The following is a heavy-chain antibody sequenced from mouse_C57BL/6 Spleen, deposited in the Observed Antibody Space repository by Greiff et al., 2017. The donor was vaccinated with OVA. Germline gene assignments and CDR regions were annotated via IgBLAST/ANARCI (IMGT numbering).Heavy chain of an antibody. Sequence: VKLQESGPGLVAPSQSLSITCTVSGFSLTSYGVHWVRQPPGKGLEWLVVIWSDGSTTYNSALKSRLSISKDNSKSQVFLKMNSLQTDDTAMYYCARCSNYDYAMDYWGQGTSVTVSS. CDR1: GFSLTSYG. V-gene: IGHV2-6*03. CDR3: ARCSNYDYAMDY. J-gene: IGHJ4*01. D-gene: IGHD2-5*01. CDR2: IWSDGST.